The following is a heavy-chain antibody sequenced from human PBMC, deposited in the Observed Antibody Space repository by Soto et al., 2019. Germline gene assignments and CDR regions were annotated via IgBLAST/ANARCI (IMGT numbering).Heavy chain of an antibody. CDR1: GYTFTGYY. CDR3: AREVVVVPAAMRGERPNAFDI. D-gene: IGHD2-2*01. V-gene: IGHV1-2*04. Sequence: QVQLVQSGAEVKKPGASVKVSCKASGYTFTGYYMHWVRQAPGQGLEWMGWINPNSGGTNYAQKFQGWVTMTRDTSISTAYMELSRLRSDDTAVYYCAREVVVVPAAMRGERPNAFDIWGQGTMVTVSS. CDR2: INPNSGGT. J-gene: IGHJ3*02.